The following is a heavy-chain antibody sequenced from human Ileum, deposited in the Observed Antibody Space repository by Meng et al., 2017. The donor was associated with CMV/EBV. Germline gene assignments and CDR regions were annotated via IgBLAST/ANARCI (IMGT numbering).Heavy chain of an antibody. J-gene: IGHJ4*02. D-gene: IGHD3-22*01. CDR1: EVTFGSYE. V-gene: IGHV3-48*03. CDR3: AKNDYDTRGYYFRPNYFDS. CDR2: ISSSSGTI. Sequence: GESLKISCADSEVTFGSYEMNWFRQAPGKGLEWISFISSSSGTIYYADSVKGRFIISRDNAKNTLYLQMNSLRAEDTAVYYCAKNDYDTRGYYFRPNYFDSWGQGTLVTVSS.